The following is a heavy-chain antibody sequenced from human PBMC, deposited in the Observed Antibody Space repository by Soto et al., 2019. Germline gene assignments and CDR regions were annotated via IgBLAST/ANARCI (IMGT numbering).Heavy chain of an antibody. CDR1: GFTFSDYT. J-gene: IGHJ4*02. CDR2: IIRTGGST. V-gene: IGHV3-23*01. D-gene: IGHD3-10*01. Sequence: EVLLLESGGGLVQPGGSLRLSCAASGFTFSDYTMTWVRRAPGKGLEWVSAIIRTGGSTYYADSVKGRFTISRDNSKNTVYLEMDSLRADDTAVYYCAKDGGFGVYTTSGLDYWGQGTLVTVSS. CDR3: AKDGGFGVYTTSGLDY.